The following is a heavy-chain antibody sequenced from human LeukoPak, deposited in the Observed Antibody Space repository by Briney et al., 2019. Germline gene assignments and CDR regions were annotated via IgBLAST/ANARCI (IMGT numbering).Heavy chain of an antibody. Sequence: GASVKVSCKASGYTFTNYYIHWVRQAPGQGLEWMGLINPGGDNTDYAQKFQGRVTITRNTSISTAYMELSSLRPEDTAVYYCTTRPLGSCSGNSCQGLDYWGQGTLVTVSS. CDR1: GYTFTNYY. CDR3: TTRPLGSCSGNSCQGLDY. D-gene: IGHD2-2*01. CDR2: INPGGDNT. J-gene: IGHJ4*02. V-gene: IGHV1-46*01.